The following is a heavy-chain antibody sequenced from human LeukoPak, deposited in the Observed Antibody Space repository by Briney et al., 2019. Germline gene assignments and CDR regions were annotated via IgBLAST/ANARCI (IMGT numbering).Heavy chain of an antibody. D-gene: IGHD3-10*01. J-gene: IGHJ4*02. CDR1: GFTFSSYG. V-gene: IGHV3-30*18. Sequence: GGSLRLSCAASGFTFSSYGMHWVRQAPGKGLEWVAVISYDGSNKYYADSVKGRFTISRDNSKNTLYLQMNRLRAEDTAVYYCAKDNYYGSGSPDYWGQGTLVTVSS. CDR2: ISYDGSNK. CDR3: AKDNYYGSGSPDY.